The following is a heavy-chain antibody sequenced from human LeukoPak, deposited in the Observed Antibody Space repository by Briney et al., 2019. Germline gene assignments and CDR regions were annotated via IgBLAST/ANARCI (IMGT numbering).Heavy chain of an antibody. V-gene: IGHV3-30*04. Sequence: PGGSLRLSCAASGFIFSSYAMHWVRQAPGKGLEWVAIVAYDGSDKYYADSVKGRFTISRDNSKNTLYLQMNSLRGEDMAVYYCARRRIPGTTPAGSDIWGQGTMVTVSS. CDR1: GFIFSSYA. D-gene: IGHD1-7*01. CDR3: ARRRIPGTTPAGSDI. CDR2: VAYDGSDK. J-gene: IGHJ3*02.